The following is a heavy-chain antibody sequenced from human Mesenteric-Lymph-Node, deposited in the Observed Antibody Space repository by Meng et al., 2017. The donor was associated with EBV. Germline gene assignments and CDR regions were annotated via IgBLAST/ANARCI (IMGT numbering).Heavy chain of an antibody. CDR3: ARVFPDLDY. CDR2: INHSGST. V-gene: IGHV4-34*01. CDR1: GGSFSGYY. Sequence: QVQLQEWGAVLLKPSEALSLTCSVIGGSFSGYYWSWIRQPPGKALEWIGEINHSGSTNYNPSLKSRVTISVDTSKNQFSLKLSSVTAADTAVYYCARVFPDLDYWGQGTLVTVSS. J-gene: IGHJ4*02.